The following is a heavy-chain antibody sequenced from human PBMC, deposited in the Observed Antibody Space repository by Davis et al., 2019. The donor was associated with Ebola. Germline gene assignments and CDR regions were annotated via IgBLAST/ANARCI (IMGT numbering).Heavy chain of an antibody. CDR2: ISYDVSNK. CDR1: GFTFSTYA. Sequence: GGSLRLSCPASGFTFSTYAMHWVRQAPGKGLEWVAVISYDVSNKYYADSVKGRFTISRDNSKNTLSLQMNSLIAEDTAVYICARDRNDFADYWGQGTLVTVSS. J-gene: IGHJ4*02. D-gene: IGHD2-21*02. V-gene: IGHV3-30*04. CDR3: ARDRNDFADY.